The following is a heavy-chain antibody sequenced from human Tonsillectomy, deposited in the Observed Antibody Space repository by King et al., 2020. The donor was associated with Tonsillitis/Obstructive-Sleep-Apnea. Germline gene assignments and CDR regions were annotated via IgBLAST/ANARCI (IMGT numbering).Heavy chain of an antibody. V-gene: IGHV3-30*01. CDR3: ARAIFGVVWDAFDI. J-gene: IGHJ3*02. CDR1: GFTFSSYA. CDR2: ISYDGSNK. D-gene: IGHD3-3*01. Sequence: VQLVESGGGVVQPGRSLRLSCAASGFTFSSYAMHWVRQAPGKGLEWVAVISYDGSNKYYADSVKGRFTISSDNSKNTLYLQMNSLRAEDTAVYYCARAIFGVVWDAFDIWGQGTMVTVSS.